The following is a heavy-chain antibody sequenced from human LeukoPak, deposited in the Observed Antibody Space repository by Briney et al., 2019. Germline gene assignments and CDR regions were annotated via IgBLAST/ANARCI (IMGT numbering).Heavy chain of an antibody. CDR2: IIPIFGTA. CDR1: GYTFTNYA. J-gene: IGHJ6*03. V-gene: IGHV1-69*06. CDR3: ASRRGQYGSGSPDPPDYYYYYMDV. D-gene: IGHD3-10*01. Sequence: ASVRVSCKASGYTFTNYAMNWVRQAPGQGLEWMGGIIPIFGTANYAQKFQGRVTITAEKSTSTAYMELSSLRSEDTAVYYCASRRGQYGSGSPDPPDYYYYYMDVWGKGTTVTVSS.